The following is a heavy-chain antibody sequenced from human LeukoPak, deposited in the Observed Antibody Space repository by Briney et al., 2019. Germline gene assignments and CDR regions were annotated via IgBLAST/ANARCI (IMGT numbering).Heavy chain of an antibody. CDR1: GGSISSGGYY. D-gene: IGHD3-22*01. CDR2: MNPSGST. CDR3: ARGRQDVTMIVVVMTAVSYYLDV. V-gene: IGHV4-39*07. J-gene: IGHJ6*03. Sequence: KPSETLSLTCTVSGGSISSGGYYWTWIRQTPGKGLEWIGEMNPSGSTNYNPSLKSRVAISVDTSKNQFSLKLSSVTAADTAVYYCARGRQDVTMIVVVMTAVSYYLDVWGKGTTVTVS.